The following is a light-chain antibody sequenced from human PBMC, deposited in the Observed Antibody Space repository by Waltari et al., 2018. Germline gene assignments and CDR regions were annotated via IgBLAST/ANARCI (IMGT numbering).Light chain of an antibody. V-gene: IGLV3-21*02. CDR2: DDS. J-gene: IGLJ2*01. CDR1: NLGSKS. Sequence: SYVLTQPPSVSVAPGQTARITCGGKNLGSKSVHCYQQKPGQAPVLVVYDDSDRPSGIPERFSGSNSGNTATLTISRVEAGDEADYYCQVWDNSSDLSVVFGGGTKLTVL. CDR3: QVWDNSSDLSVV.